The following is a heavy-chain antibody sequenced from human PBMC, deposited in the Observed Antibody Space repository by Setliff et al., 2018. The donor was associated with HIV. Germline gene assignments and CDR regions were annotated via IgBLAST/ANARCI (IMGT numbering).Heavy chain of an antibody. J-gene: IGHJ4*02. CDR1: SGSIHSGSYY. CDR2: IYTSGST. V-gene: IGHV4-61*02. D-gene: IGHD2-15*01. CDR3: ARVGGKGYSNFLDS. Sequence: FTCIVSSGSIHSGSYYWSWIRQPVGKGLEWIGRIYTSGSTDYNPSLKSRVAISVDTSKNHFSLNLTSVTAADTAIYFCARVGGKGYSNFLDSWGQGLLVTVSS.